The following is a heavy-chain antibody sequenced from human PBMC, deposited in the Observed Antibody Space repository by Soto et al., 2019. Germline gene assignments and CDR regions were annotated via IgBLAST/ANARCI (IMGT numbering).Heavy chain of an antibody. D-gene: IGHD3-10*01. J-gene: IGHJ6*02. CDR2: IYYSGST. V-gene: IGHV4-30-4*01. CDR1: GGSISSGDYY. CDR3: ARDHITMVRGVIITYYYYGMDV. Sequence: SETLSLTCTVSGGSISSGDYYWSWIRQPPGKGLEWIGYIYYSGSTYYNPSLKSRDTISVDTSKNQFSLKLSSVTAADTAVYYCARDHITMVRGVIITYYYYGMDVWGQGTTVTVSS.